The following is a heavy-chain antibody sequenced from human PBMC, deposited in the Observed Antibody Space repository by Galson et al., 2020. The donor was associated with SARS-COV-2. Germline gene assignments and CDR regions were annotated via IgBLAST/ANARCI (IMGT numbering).Heavy chain of an antibody. Sequence: QLGESLKISCAASGFTFSSYAMHWVRQAPGKGLEWVAVISYDGSNKYYADSVKGRFTISRDNSKNTLYLQMNSLRAEDTAVYYCARTHSGSYQNYFDYWGQGTLVTVSS. CDR3: ARTHSGSYQNYFDY. V-gene: IGHV3-30*04. CDR2: ISYDGSNK. J-gene: IGHJ4*02. CDR1: GFTFSSYA. D-gene: IGHD1-26*01.